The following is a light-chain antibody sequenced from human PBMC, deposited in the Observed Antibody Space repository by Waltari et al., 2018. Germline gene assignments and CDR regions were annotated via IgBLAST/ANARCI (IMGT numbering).Light chain of an antibody. CDR2: EVP. CDR3: SSYTSGTTLYV. V-gene: IGLV2-14*01. J-gene: IGLJ1*01. Sequence: QSALTQPASVSGSPGQSITISCTGPSSDVGTYNSVSWYQQHPGKAPKLIISEVPDRPSGVSNRFSGSRSGNTASLTISGLQAEDEADYYCSSYTSGTTLYVFGTGTKVTVL. CDR1: SSDVGTYNS.